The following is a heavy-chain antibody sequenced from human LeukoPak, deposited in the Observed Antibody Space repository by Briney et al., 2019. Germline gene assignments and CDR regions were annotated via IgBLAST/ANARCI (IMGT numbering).Heavy chain of an antibody. J-gene: IGHJ5*02. CDR1: GYTFTSYY. V-gene: IGHV1-46*01. Sequence: GASVKVSCKASGYTFTSYYMHWVRQAPGQGLEWMGIINPSGGSTSYAQKFQGRVTMTRDTSTSTVYMELSSLRSEDTAVYYCARVALYYSSTSCAAENWFDPWGQGTLVTVSS. D-gene: IGHD2-2*01. CDR3: ARVALYYSSTSCAAENWFDP. CDR2: INPSGGST.